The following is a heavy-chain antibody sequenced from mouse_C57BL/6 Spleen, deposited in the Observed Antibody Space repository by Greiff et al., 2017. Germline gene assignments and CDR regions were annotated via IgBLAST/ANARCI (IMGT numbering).Heavy chain of an antibody. Sequence: EVQLQESGPGLVKPSQSLSLTCSVTGYSITSGYYWNWIRQFPGNKLEWMGYISYDGSNNYNPSLKNRISITRDTSKNQFFLKLNSVTTEDTATYYGARGLLWLRTYYFDYWGQGTTLTVSS. J-gene: IGHJ2*01. V-gene: IGHV3-6*01. CDR2: ISYDGSN. D-gene: IGHD2-2*01. CDR1: GYSITSGYY. CDR3: ARGLLWLRTYYFDY.